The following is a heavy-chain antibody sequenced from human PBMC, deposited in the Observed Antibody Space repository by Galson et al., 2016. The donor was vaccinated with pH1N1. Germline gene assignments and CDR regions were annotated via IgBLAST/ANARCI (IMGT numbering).Heavy chain of an antibody. CDR1: GYTFTTYW. Sequence: QSGAEVKKPGESLKISCQASGYTFTTYWIGWVRQMPGKGLEWIGIIYPGDSETKYSPSFEGQVTFSFDKSKNTAYLHWSSLKASDTAIYYCSRRSTELGLDYWGQGVLVTVSS. CDR2: IYPGDSET. D-gene: IGHD2/OR15-2a*01. J-gene: IGHJ4*02. CDR3: SRRSTELGLDY. V-gene: IGHV5-51*03.